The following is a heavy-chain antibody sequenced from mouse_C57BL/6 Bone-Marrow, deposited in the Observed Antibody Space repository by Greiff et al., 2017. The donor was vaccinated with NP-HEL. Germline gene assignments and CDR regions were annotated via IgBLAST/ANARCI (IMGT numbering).Heavy chain of an antibody. CDR3: ARQRYYGSSYAMDY. CDR1: GFTFSDYY. Sequence: DVHLVESGGGLVQPGGSLKLSCAASGFTFSDYYMYWVRQTPEKRLEWVAYISNGGGSTYYPDTVKGRFTISRDNAKNTLYLQMSRLKSEDTAMYYCARQRYYGSSYAMDYWGQGTSVTVSS. V-gene: IGHV5-12*01. J-gene: IGHJ4*01. CDR2: ISNGGGST. D-gene: IGHD1-1*01.